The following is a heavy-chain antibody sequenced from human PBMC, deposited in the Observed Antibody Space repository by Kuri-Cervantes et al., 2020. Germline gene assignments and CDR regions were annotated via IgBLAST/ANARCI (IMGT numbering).Heavy chain of an antibody. CDR3: TTDRRKWDFWSGYSPYYYMDV. CDR1: GFTFSNAW. J-gene: IGHJ6*03. V-gene: IGHV3-15*01. D-gene: IGHD3-3*01. Sequence: GESLKISCAASGFTFSNAWMSWVRQAPGKGLEWVGRIKSKTDGGTTDYAAPVKGRFTISRDDSKNTLYLQMNSLKTEDTAVYYCTTDRRKWDFWSGYSPYYYMDVWGKGTTVTVSS. CDR2: IKSKTDGGTT.